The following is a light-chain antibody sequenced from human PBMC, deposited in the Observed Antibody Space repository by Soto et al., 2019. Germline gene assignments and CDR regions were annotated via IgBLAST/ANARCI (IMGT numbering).Light chain of an antibody. CDR1: QSVSSSS. CDR3: QQYGSAPA. CDR2: GAS. J-gene: IGKJ4*01. V-gene: IGKV3-20*01. Sequence: EIVLTQSPGTLSLSPVERATLSCRASQSVSSSSLAWYHQKPGQAPRLLIYGASSRATGIPDRFSGSGSGTHFPLTISRLEPEDFAVYYCQQYGSAPAFGGGPKVEIK.